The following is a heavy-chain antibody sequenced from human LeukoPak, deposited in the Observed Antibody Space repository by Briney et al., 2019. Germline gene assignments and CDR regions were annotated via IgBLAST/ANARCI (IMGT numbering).Heavy chain of an antibody. CDR3: AKSFYYNSGSWGIFDY. CDR2: ISGSGGST. J-gene: IGHJ4*02. CDR1: GFTFSSYA. Sequence: AGGSLCPSRAASGFTFSSYAVSWVRQAPGKGLEWVSGISGSGGSTYYADSVKGRFTISRDNSKNTLYLQMNSLRAEDTAVYYCAKSFYYNSGSWGIFDYWEQGTLVTVSS. V-gene: IGHV3-23*01. D-gene: IGHD3-10*01.